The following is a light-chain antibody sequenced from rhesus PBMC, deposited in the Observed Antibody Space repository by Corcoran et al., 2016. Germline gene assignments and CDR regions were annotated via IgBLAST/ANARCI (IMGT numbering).Light chain of an antibody. Sequence: DIQMTQSPSSLSASVGDRVTITCRASQGISNWLAWYQQKPGKAPKHLNYRASNLETWVPSRFSGSGSGTDFTLTISSLQPEAIDTYYCQQHGNSPLTFGGGTKVEIK. CDR3: QQHGNSPLT. CDR2: RAS. J-gene: IGKJ4*01. V-gene: IGKV1-69*01. CDR1: QGISNW.